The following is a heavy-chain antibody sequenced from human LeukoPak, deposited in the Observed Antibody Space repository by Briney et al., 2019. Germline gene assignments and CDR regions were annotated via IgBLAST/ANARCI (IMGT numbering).Heavy chain of an antibody. J-gene: IGHJ4*02. CDR1: GFTFSSYW. CDR3: ARDLTRYYYGSGSYHTPFDY. CDR2: IKQDGSKK. V-gene: IGHV3-7*03. Sequence: GGSLRLSCAASGFTFSSYWMSWVRQAPGKGLEWVANIKQDGSKKYYVDSVKGRFTISRDNAKNSLSLQMNSLRAEDTAVYYCARDLTRYYYGSGSYHTPFDYWGQGTLVTVSS. D-gene: IGHD3-10*01.